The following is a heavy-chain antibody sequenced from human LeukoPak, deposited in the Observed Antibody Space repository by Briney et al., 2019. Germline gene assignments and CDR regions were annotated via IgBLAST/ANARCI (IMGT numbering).Heavy chain of an antibody. J-gene: IGHJ1*01. Sequence: ASVKVSCKCSGYTFTSYGISWVRQPPGQGLEWMGWISAYNGDTNYAQKVQGRVTMTTDTSTSTAYMELRSLTSDDTAVYYCARGPQYSSSWTGEYFQHWGQGTLVTVSS. CDR1: GYTFTSYG. D-gene: IGHD6-13*01. CDR2: ISAYNGDT. CDR3: ARGPQYSSSWTGEYFQH. V-gene: IGHV1-18*01.